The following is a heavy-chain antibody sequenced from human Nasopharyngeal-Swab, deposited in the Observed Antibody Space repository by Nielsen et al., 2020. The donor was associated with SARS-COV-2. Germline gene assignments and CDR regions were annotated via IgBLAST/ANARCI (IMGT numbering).Heavy chain of an antibody. CDR2: IYYSGST. Sequence: SETLSLTCTVSGGSISSSSYYWVWIRQPPGKGLEWIGSIYYSGSTYYNPSLKSRVTISVDTSKNQFSLKLSSVTAADTAVYYCAREGQQLVLGGMDVWGKGTTVTVSS. D-gene: IGHD6-13*01. CDR1: GGSISSSSYY. CDR3: AREGQQLVLGGMDV. J-gene: IGHJ6*03. V-gene: IGHV4-39*07.